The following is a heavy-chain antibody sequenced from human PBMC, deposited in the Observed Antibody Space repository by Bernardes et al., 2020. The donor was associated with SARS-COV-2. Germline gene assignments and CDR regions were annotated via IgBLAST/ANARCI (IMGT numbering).Heavy chain of an antibody. CDR1: GFKFSSFW. D-gene: IGHD1-26*01. CDR2: IKEDGSEI. J-gene: IGHJ4*02. Sequence: GWSLRLSCVASGFKFSSFWMSWVRQAPGKGLEWVANIKEDGSEIYYVDSVKGRFTISRDNAKDSLFLQMNSLRVEDTAIYYCSRRVGHSWGQGILVTVSS. CDR3: SRRVGHS. V-gene: IGHV3-7*01.